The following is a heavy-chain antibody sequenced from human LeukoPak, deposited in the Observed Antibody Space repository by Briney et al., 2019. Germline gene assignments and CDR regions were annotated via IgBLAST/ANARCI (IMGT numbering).Heavy chain of an antibody. Sequence: GSLRLSCAASGFTFNNYALSWVRQPPGKGLEWIGEIYHSGSTNYNPSLKSRVTISVDKSKNQFSLKLSSVTAADTAVYYCARFGRGDAFDIWGQGTMVTVSS. CDR2: IYHSGST. D-gene: IGHD3-3*01. CDR3: ARFGRGDAFDI. CDR1: GFTFNNYAL. V-gene: IGHV4-4*02. J-gene: IGHJ3*02.